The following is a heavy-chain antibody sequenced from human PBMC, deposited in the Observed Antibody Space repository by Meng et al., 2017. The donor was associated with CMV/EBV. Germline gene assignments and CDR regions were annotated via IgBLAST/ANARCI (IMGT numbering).Heavy chain of an antibody. CDR3: AKDSNCGGDCYSDYYYGMDV. Sequence: GESLKISCAASGFTFSSYGMHWVRQAPGKGLEWVAFIRYGGSNKYYADSVKGRFTISRDNSKNTLYLQMNSLRAEDTAVYYCAKDSNCGGDCYSDYYYGMDVWGQGTTVTVSS. D-gene: IGHD2-21*01. CDR2: IRYGGSNK. J-gene: IGHJ6*02. V-gene: IGHV3-30*02. CDR1: GFTFSSYG.